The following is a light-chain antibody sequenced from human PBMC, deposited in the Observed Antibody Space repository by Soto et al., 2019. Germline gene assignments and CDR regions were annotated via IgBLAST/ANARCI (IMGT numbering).Light chain of an antibody. CDR2: GAS. CDR1: QSVSSNY. V-gene: IGKV3-20*01. J-gene: IGKJ1*01. CDR3: QQYGDSPVT. Sequence: EIVLTQSPGTLSLSPGERATLSCRATQSVSSNYLAWYQQKPGQAPRLLIFGASSRATLIPDRFSGRGSGTGFTLTISRLEPEDFAVYYCQQYGDSPVTFGQGTKVEIK.